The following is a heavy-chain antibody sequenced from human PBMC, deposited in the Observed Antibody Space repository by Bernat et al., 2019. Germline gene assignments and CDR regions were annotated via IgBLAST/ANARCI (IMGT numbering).Heavy chain of an antibody. J-gene: IGHJ5*02. CDR1: GFTFSSHD. D-gene: IGHD2-2*01. V-gene: IGHV3-13*01. CDR2: IGTSGVT. CDR3: ARGRIPSCSSATCQKGNWFDP. Sequence: EVQLVESGGGLVQPGGSLRLSCAVAGFTFSSHDMHWVRQPTGKGLEWVSAIGTSGVTYYSDSVKGRFTISRENAKNSLYLQTNSLRAGDTAVYYCARGRIPSCSSATCQKGNWFDPWGQGTLVTVSS.